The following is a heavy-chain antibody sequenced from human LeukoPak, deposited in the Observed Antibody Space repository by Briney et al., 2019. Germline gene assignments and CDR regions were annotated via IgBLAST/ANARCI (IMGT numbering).Heavy chain of an antibody. CDR1: GFTFSNAW. J-gene: IGHJ4*02. Sequence: GGSLRLSCAASGFTFSNAWMSWVRQAPGKGLERVGRIKSKTDGGTTDYAAPVKGRFTISRDDSKNTLYLQMNSLKTEDTAAYYCTADLPNWNDEEGFDYWGQGTLVTVSS. CDR3: TADLPNWNDEEGFDY. D-gene: IGHD1-1*01. CDR2: IKSKTDGGTT. V-gene: IGHV3-15*01.